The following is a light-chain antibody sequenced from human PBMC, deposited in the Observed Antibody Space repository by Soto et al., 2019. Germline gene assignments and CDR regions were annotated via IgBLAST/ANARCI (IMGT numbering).Light chain of an antibody. Sequence: EIVLTQSPATLSLSPGERATRSCRASQTVSSSLAWYQQKPGQAPRLLIYEASNRATGIPARFSGSGSGTEFTLTISSLQSEDVAVFYCQQYDNWPRTFGQGTTVDIK. CDR3: QQYDNWPRT. CDR2: EAS. V-gene: IGKV3-11*01. J-gene: IGKJ1*01. CDR1: QTVSSS.